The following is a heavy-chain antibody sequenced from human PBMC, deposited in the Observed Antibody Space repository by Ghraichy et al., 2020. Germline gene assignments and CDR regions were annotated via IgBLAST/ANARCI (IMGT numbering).Heavy chain of an antibody. Sequence: ETLSLTCTVSGGSISSSSYYWGWIRQPPGKGLEWIGSIYYSGSTYYNPSLKSRVTISVDTSKNQFSLKLSSVTAADTAVYYCARLYDFWSGYYYGMDVWGQGTTVTVSS. CDR1: GGSISSSSYY. CDR3: ARLYDFWSGYYYGMDV. V-gene: IGHV4-39*01. J-gene: IGHJ6*02. CDR2: IYYSGST. D-gene: IGHD3-3*01.